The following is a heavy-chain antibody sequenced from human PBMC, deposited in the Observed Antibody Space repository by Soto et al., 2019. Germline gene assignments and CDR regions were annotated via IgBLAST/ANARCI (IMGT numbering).Heavy chain of an antibody. J-gene: IGHJ5*02. D-gene: IGHD6-13*01. Sequence: GESLKISCKGSGYSFTSYWIGWVRQMPGKGLEWMGIIYPGDSDTRYSPSFQGQVTISADKSISTAYLQWSSLKASDTAMYYCASLHIAATGVNWFDPWGQGTLVTVSS. CDR2: IYPGDSDT. V-gene: IGHV5-51*01. CDR3: ASLHIAATGVNWFDP. CDR1: GYSFTSYW.